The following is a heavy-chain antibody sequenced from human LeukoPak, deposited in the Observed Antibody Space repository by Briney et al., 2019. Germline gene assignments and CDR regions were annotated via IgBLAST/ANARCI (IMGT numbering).Heavy chain of an antibody. CDR3: ARDGPSSITMVLGI. J-gene: IGHJ3*02. Sequence: GGSLRLSCAASGFTFSSYWMHWVRQAPGKGLVWVSRVNSDGSSTSYADSVKGRFTISRDNAKNTLYLQMNSLRAEDTAVYYCARDGPSSITMVLGIWGQGTMVTVSS. V-gene: IGHV3-74*01. CDR2: VNSDGSST. D-gene: IGHD3-10*01. CDR1: GFTFSSYW.